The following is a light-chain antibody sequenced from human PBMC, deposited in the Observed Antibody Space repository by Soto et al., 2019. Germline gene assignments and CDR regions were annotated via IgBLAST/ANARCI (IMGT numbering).Light chain of an antibody. J-gene: IGLJ1*01. Sequence: QSALTQPRSVSGSPGQSVTISCTGTSSDVGGYNYVSWYQQHPGKAPKLMIYDVSKRPSGVPDRFSGSKSGNTASLTISGLQAEDDADYYCCSYAGSYTFGYVFGTVTKLTV. CDR1: SSDVGGYNY. V-gene: IGLV2-11*01. CDR3: CSYAGSYTFGYV. CDR2: DVS.